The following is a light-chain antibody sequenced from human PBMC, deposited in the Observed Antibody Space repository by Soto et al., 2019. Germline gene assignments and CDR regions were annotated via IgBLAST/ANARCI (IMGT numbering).Light chain of an antibody. CDR2: NTY. CDR3: VLYMGSGISV. Sequence: QTVVTQEPSFSVSPGGTVTLTCGLSSGSVSTSYYPSWYQQTPGQAPRTLIYNTYTRSSGVPDRFSASILGDKAALTITGAQADDEPDYYCVLYMGSGISVFGGGTKVTVL. J-gene: IGLJ2*01. V-gene: IGLV8-61*01. CDR1: SGSVSTSYY.